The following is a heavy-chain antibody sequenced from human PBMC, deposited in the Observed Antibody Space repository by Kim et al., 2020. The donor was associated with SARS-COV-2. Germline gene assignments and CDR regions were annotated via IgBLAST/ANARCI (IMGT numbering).Heavy chain of an antibody. J-gene: IGHJ4*02. V-gene: IGHV1-69*13. CDR3: ARGMTTVVTPAVY. D-gene: IGHD4-17*01. CDR2: IIPIFGTA. Sequence: SVKVSCKASGGTFSSYAISWVRQAPGQGLEWMGGIIPIFGTANYAQKFQGRVTITADESTSTAYMELSSLRSEDTAVYYCARGMTTVVTPAVYWGQGTLVTVSS. CDR1: GGTFSSYA.